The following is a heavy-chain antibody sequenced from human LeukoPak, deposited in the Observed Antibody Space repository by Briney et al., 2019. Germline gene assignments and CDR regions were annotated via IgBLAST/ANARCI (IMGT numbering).Heavy chain of an antibody. J-gene: IGHJ4*02. CDR3: ASVGNPPNEY. CDR1: GFSVSSNY. D-gene: IGHD4-23*01. Sequence: PGGSLRLSCAASGFSVSSNYMSWVRQAPGKGLEWVSVIYSGGSTYYADSVKGRFTISRDNSKNTLYLQMNSLRAEGTAVYYCASVGNPPNEYWGQGTLVTVSS. CDR2: IYSGGST. V-gene: IGHV3-66*01.